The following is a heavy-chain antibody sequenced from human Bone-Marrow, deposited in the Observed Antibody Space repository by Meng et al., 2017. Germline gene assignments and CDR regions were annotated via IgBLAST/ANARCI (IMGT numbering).Heavy chain of an antibody. Sequence: SVKVSCKASGYTFTGYYMHWVRQVPGQGLEWMGWINPNSGGTNYAQKFQGRVTMTRDTSIRTAYMELSRLRSDDTAVYYCASVYNWNDLRLFDYWGQGTLVTVSS. J-gene: IGHJ4*02. CDR3: ASVYNWNDLRLFDY. D-gene: IGHD1-20*01. V-gene: IGHV1-2*02. CDR2: INPNSGGT. CDR1: GYTFTGYY.